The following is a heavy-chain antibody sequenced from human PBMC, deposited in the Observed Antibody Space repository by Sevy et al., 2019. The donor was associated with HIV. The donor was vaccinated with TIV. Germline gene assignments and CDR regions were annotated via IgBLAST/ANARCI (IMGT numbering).Heavy chain of an antibody. Sequence: GGSLRLSCAASGFTFSSYWMHWVRQAPGKGLVWVSRINTDGISTSYADSVKGRFTISRDNAKNTLYLQMNSLRAEDTAVYYCARSPLGSGGSRLGYWGQGTLVTVSS. CDR1: GFTFSSYW. J-gene: IGHJ4*02. CDR3: ARSPLGSGGSRLGY. D-gene: IGHD3-10*02. V-gene: IGHV3-74*01. CDR2: INTDGIST.